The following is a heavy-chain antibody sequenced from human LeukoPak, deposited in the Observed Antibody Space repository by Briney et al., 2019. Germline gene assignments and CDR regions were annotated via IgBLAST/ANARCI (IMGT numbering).Heavy chain of an antibody. CDR3: GRDLGGRSGY. CDR2: INEDGSIT. Sequence: GGSLRLSCAVSGFTFRTYWMHWARQVPGEGLVWVSRINEDGSITNYADSVKGRFSISRDNAKNTLYLQMNSLRAEDTAVYYCGRDLGGRSGYWGQGTLVTVSS. J-gene: IGHJ4*02. V-gene: IGHV3-74*01. CDR1: GFTFRTYW. D-gene: IGHD1-26*01.